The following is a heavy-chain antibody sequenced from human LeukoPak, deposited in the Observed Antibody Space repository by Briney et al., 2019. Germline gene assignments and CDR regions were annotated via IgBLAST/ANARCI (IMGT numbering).Heavy chain of an antibody. CDR2: SNAGNGNT. Sequence: ASVKVSCKASGYTFTSYAMHWVRQAPGQRLEWMGWSNAGNGNTKYSQEFQGRVTMTTDTSTSTAYMELRSLRSDDTAVYYCASHRYCSSTSCSSYFQHWGQGTLVTVSS. V-gene: IGHV1-3*02. CDR1: GYTFTSYA. D-gene: IGHD2-2*01. CDR3: ASHRYCSSTSCSSYFQH. J-gene: IGHJ1*01.